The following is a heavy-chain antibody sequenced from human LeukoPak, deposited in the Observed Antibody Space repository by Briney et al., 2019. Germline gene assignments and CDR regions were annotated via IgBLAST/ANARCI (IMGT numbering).Heavy chain of an antibody. CDR1: GFTFSSYW. D-gene: IGHD3-3*01. V-gene: IGHV3-48*01. CDR2: ISSSSSTI. CDR3: ARDPGLSGYYLDH. J-gene: IGHJ4*02. Sequence: GGSLRLSCAASGFTFSSYWMSWVRQAPGKGLEWVSYISSSSSTIYYADSVRGRFTMSRDNAKKSLSLQMNSLRAEDTAVYYCARDPGLSGYYLDHWGQGTLVTVSS.